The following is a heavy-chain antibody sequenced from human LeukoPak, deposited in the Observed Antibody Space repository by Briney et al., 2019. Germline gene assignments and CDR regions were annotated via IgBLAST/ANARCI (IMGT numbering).Heavy chain of an antibody. V-gene: IGHV1-8*02. D-gene: IGHD3-22*01. CDR3: ARGALSAYYDSSGYYYSY. CDR2: MNPNSGNT. Sequence: ASVKVSCKASGYTFTSYGISWVRQATGQGLEWMGWMNPNSGNTGYAQKFQGRVTMTRNTSISTAYMELSSLRSEDTAVYYCARGALSAYYDSSGYYYSYWGQGTLVTVSS. J-gene: IGHJ4*02. CDR1: GYTFTSYG.